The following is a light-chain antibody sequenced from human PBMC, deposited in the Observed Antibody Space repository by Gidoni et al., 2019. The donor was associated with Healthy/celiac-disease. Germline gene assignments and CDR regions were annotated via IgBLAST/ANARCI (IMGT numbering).Light chain of an antibody. CDR2: AAS. CDR3: KQSYSTQLT. CDR1: QSISSY. Sequence: DIQMTQSPSSLSSSVGDRVTITCRASQSISSYLNWYQQKPGKAPKLLIYAASSLQSGVPSRFSGSGSGTDFTITISSLQPEDFATYYCKQSYSTQLTFGGGTKVEIK. J-gene: IGKJ4*01. V-gene: IGKV1-39*01.